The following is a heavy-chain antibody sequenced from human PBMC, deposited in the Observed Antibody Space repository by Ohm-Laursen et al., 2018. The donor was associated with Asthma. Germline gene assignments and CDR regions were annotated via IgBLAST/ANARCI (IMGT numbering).Heavy chain of an antibody. Sequence: PGTLSLTCTVSGGSISSYYWSWIRQPPGKGLEWIGYIYYTGTTNYNPSLKSRVTISVDTSKNQFSLKLSSVTAADTAVCYCARGHDILTGFLPCYFDYWGQGTLVTVSS. CDR3: ARGHDILTGFLPCYFDY. D-gene: IGHD3-9*01. V-gene: IGHV4-59*12. CDR2: IYYTGTT. J-gene: IGHJ4*02. CDR1: GGSISSYY.